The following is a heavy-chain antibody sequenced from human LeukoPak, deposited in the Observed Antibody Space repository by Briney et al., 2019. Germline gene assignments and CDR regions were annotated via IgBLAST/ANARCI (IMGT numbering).Heavy chain of an antibody. J-gene: IGHJ4*02. Sequence: PGGSLRLSCAASGFTFSSYGMHWVRQAPGKGLEWVAFIRYDGSNKYYADSVKGRFTISRDNSKNTLYLQMNSLRAEDTAVYYCAKGARQLVAWSFDYWGQGTLVTVSS. CDR1: GFTFSSYG. V-gene: IGHV3-30*02. CDR2: IRYDGSNK. CDR3: AKGARQLVAWSFDY. D-gene: IGHD6-13*01.